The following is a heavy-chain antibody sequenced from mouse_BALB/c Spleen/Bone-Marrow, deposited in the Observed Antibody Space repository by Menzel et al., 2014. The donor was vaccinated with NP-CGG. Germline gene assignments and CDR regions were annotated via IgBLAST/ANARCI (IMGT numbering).Heavy chain of an antibody. CDR3: VRETPVVADFDY. J-gene: IGHJ2*01. Sequence: EVKLQESGPDLVKPSQSLSLTCTVTGYSITSGYGWHWIRQFPGNKLEWMGYIHYSGYTDYNPSLKSRISITRDTSKNQFFLQLNSVTTEDTATYYCVRETPVVADFDYWGQGTTLTVSS. CDR2: IHYSGYT. D-gene: IGHD1-1*01. CDR1: GYSITSGYG. V-gene: IGHV3-1*02.